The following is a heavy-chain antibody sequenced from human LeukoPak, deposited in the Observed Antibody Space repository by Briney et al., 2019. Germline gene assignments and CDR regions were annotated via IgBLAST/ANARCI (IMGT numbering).Heavy chain of an antibody. CDR3: AKAPGLYSSSSADY. J-gene: IGHJ4*02. CDR2: IRYDGSNK. V-gene: IGHV3-30*02. Sequence: GGSLRLSCAASGFTFSSYGMHWVRQAPGKGREWVAFIRYDGSNKYYADSVKGRFTISRDNPKNTLYLQMNSLRAEDTAVYYCAKAPGLYSSSSADYWGQGTLVTVSS. CDR1: GFTFSSYG. D-gene: IGHD6-6*01.